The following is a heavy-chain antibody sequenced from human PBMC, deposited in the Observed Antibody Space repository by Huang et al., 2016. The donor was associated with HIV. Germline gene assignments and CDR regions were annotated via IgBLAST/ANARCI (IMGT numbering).Heavy chain of an antibody. CDR3: ARLWSRDGYNWDY. J-gene: IGHJ4*02. CDR1: GYIFNDYP. Sequence: QVQLVQSGAEVKKPGASVKVSCKASGYIFNDYPISWVRQAPGQGLGWMGWINPYNGNTRYVQKFQGRVTMTTDTSTSTAYMELRSLRSDDTALYYCARLWSRDGYNWDYWGQGTLVTVPS. D-gene: IGHD5-12*01. V-gene: IGHV1-18*01. CDR2: INPYNGNT.